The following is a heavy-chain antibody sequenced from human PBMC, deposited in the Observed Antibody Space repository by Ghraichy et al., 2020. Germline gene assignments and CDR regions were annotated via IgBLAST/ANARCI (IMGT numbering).Heavy chain of an antibody. D-gene: IGHD6-13*01. CDR3: AGAAAGRINDY. Sequence: SETLSLTCAVYGGSFSGYYWSWIRQPPGKGLEWIGEINHSGSTNYNPSLKSRVTISVDTSKNQFSLKLSSVTAADTAVYYCAGAAAGRINDYWGQGTLVTVSS. CDR2: INHSGST. J-gene: IGHJ4*02. CDR1: GGSFSGYY. V-gene: IGHV4-34*01.